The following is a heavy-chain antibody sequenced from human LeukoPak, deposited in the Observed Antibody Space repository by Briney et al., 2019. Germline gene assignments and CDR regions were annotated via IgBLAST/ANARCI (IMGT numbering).Heavy chain of an antibody. CDR2: IYYSGST. V-gene: IGHV4-59*08. Sequence: SETLSLTCTVSGGSISSYYWSWIRQPPGKGLEWIGYIYYSGSTNYNPPLKSRLTISVDTSKNQFSLKLSSVTATDTAVYYCASLTTVTQGYFDSWGQGTLVTVSS. CDR3: ASLTTVTQGYFDS. CDR1: GGSISSYY. D-gene: IGHD4-17*01. J-gene: IGHJ4*02.